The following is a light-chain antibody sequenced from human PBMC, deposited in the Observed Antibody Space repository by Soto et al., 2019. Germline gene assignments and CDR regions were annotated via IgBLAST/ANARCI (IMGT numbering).Light chain of an antibody. Sequence: EIVLTQSPGTLSLSPGERATLSCRASERLSSVYLAWYQQRPGQPPRLLIYGASNRATGIPDRFSGSGSGTDFTLIINRLASEDVAIYYCRQYCGSTRNTFGQGTRVEIK. J-gene: IGKJ5*01. CDR2: GAS. V-gene: IGKV3-20*01. CDR3: RQYCGSTRNT. CDR1: ERLSSVY.